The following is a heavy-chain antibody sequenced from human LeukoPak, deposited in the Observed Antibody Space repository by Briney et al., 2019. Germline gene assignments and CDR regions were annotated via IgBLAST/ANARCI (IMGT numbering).Heavy chain of an antibody. V-gene: IGHV3-74*01. CDR1: GFTFSSYW. CDR2: INSDGSST. J-gene: IGHJ4*02. D-gene: IGHD7-27*01. Sequence: GGSLRLSCAASGFTFSSYWMHWVRQAPGKGLVWVSRINSDGSSTSYADSVKGRFTISRDNAKNTLHLQMNTLRAEDTAVYYCVSIPGDWGQGILVTVSS. CDR3: VSIPGD.